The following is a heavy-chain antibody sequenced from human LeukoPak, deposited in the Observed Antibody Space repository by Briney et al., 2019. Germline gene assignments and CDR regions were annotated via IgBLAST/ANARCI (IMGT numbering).Heavy chain of an antibody. CDR3: ARVHNCSSTSCYYYYGMDV. Sequence: ASVKVSCKASGYTFTGYYMHWVRQAPGQGLEWTGWINPNSGGTNYAQKLQGRVTMTRDTSISTAYMELSRLRSDDTAVYYCARVHNCSSTSCYYYYGMDVWGQGTTVTVSS. J-gene: IGHJ6*02. CDR1: GYTFTGYY. CDR2: INPNSGGT. V-gene: IGHV1-2*02. D-gene: IGHD2-2*01.